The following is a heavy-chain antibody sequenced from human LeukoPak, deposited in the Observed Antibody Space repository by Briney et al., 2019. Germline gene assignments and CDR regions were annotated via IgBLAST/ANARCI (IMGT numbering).Heavy chain of an antibody. J-gene: IGHJ4*02. CDR3: ALQICSSTSCYTFDY. V-gene: IGHV3-23*01. Sequence: GGSLRLSCAASGFTFSSYAMSWVGQAPGKGLEWVSAISGSGGSTYYADSVKGRFTISRDNSKNTLYLQMNSLRAEDTAVYYCALQICSSTSCYTFDYWGQGTLVTVSS. CDR1: GFTFSSYA. CDR2: ISGSGGST. D-gene: IGHD2-2*01.